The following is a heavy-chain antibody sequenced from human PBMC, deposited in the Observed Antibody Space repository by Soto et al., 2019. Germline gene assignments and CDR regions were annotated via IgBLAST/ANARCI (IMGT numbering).Heavy chain of an antibody. D-gene: IGHD4-17*01. CDR2: IYYSGST. Sequence: QVQLQESGPGLVKPSQTLSLTCTVSGGSISSVDYYWSWIRQPPGKGLEWIGYIYYSGSTYYTPSLKRRVTISVDTSKNQFSLKLSSVTAADTAVYYCARGDYGSNFDYWGQGTLVTVSS. J-gene: IGHJ4*02. CDR3: ARGDYGSNFDY. V-gene: IGHV4-30-4*01. CDR1: GGSISSVDYY.